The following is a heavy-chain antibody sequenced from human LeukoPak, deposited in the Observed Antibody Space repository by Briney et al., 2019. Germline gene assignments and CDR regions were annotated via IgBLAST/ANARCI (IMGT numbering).Heavy chain of an antibody. J-gene: IGHJ3*02. CDR2: TYHTGNS. Sequence: PSETLSLTCTVSGGSVRSGGYYWSWIRQPPGKGLEWIGYTYHTGNSYYNPSLKSRVTISVDTSKNQFSLKLSSVTAADTAVYYCAREGGFHSPAGIWGQGTMVTVSS. D-gene: IGHD1-26*01. V-gene: IGHV4-61*08. CDR3: AREGGFHSPAGI. CDR1: GGSVRSGGYY.